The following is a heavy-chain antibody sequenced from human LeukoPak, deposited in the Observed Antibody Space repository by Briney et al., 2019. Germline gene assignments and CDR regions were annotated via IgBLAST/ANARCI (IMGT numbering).Heavy chain of an antibody. CDR2: ISYDGNNI. V-gene: IGHV3-30*04. CDR1: GFPFSRYA. CDR3: ARDFYDSSGYYQVTDS. D-gene: IGHD3-22*01. J-gene: IGHJ4*02. Sequence: PGRSLRLSCAASGFPFSRYAMHWVRQPPGKGLEWVAVISYDGNNIYYADSVKGRFTISRDNSKNTLYLQMNSLRTEDTAVYYCARDFYDSSGYYQVTDSWGQGTLVTVSS.